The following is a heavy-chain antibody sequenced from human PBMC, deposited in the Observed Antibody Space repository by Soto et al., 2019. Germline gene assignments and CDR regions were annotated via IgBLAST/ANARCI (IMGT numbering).Heavy chain of an antibody. CDR3: TTDPGDYEDF. Sequence: EVQLVESGGDLVKPGGCLRLSCAASGITFPNAWMSWVRQPPGKGLEWVGRIKNRADGWTADYAAPVRGRFTISRDDSKNTLFLQMNSLEAEDTAVYYCTTDPGDYEDFWGQGTLVTVSS. J-gene: IGHJ4*02. CDR2: IKNRADGWTA. D-gene: IGHD4-17*01. V-gene: IGHV3-15*01. CDR1: GITFPNAW.